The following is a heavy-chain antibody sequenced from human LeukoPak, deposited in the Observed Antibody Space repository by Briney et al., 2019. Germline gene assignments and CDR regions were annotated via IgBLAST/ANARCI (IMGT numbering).Heavy chain of an antibody. V-gene: IGHV4-59*08. CDR1: GGSISSYF. Sequence: PSETLSLTCSVSGGSISSYFWTWIRQPPGKRLEWIGNTHYSGSTNYNPSLKGRVSISLDTSKNGFSLELTSVTAADTAVYYCATSVGYHGSTNAFDVWGLGTMVTVSS. CDR3: ATSVGYHGSTNAFDV. D-gene: IGHD1-1*01. CDR2: THYSGST. J-gene: IGHJ3*01.